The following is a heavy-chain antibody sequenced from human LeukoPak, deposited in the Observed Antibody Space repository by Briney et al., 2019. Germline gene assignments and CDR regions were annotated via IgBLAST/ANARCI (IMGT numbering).Heavy chain of an antibody. D-gene: IGHD2-2*01. CDR3: ARGYRDCSSTSCYAKYYYYYYGMDV. CDR2: IKQDGSEK. J-gene: IGHJ6*02. CDR1: GFTFSSYW. V-gene: IGHV3-7*01. Sequence: GGSLRLSCAASGFTFSSYWMSWVRQAPGKGLEWVANIKQDGSEKYYVDSVKGRFTISRDNAKNSLYLQMNSLRAEDTAVYYCARGYRDCSSTSCYAKYYYYYYGMDVWGQGTTVTVSS.